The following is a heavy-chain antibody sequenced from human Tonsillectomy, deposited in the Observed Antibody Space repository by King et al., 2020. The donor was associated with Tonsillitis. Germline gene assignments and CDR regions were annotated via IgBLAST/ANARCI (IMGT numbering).Heavy chain of an antibody. J-gene: IGHJ4*02. V-gene: IGHV3-30*18. CDR3: AKEEVGFDY. Sequence: QLVQSGGGVVQPGRSLRLSCAASGFTFSSYGMHWVRQAPGKGLEWVAVIAYDGSIKYYADSVKGRFTISRDNSKNTLYLQMNSLRADDTAVYYCAKEEVGFDYWGQGTLVTVSS. CDR1: GFTFSSYG. CDR2: IAYDGSIK.